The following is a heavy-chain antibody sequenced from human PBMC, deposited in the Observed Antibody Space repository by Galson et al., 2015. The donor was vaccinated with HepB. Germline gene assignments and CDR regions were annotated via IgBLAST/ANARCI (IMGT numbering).Heavy chain of an antibody. D-gene: IGHD3-3*01. CDR2: INPNSGGT. CDR1: GYTFTGYY. J-gene: IGHJ3*02. CDR3: ARPYYDFWSGQDAFDI. V-gene: IGHV1-2*02. Sequence: SVKVSCKASGYTFTGYYMHWVRQAPGQGLEWMGWINPNSGGTNYAQKFQGRVTMTRDTSISTAYMELSRLRSDDTAVYYCARPYYDFWSGQDAFDIWGQGTMVTVSS.